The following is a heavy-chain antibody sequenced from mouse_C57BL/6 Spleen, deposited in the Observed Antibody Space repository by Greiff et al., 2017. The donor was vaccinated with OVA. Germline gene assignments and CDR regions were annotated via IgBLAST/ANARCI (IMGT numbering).Heavy chain of an antibody. D-gene: IGHD2-4*01. Sequence: QVQLQQSGAELVRPGSSVKLSCKASGYTFTSYWMHWVKQRPIQGLEWIGNIDPSDSETHYNQKFKDKATLTVDKSSSTAYMQLSSLTSEDSAVYYCARFYDSSARAMDYWGQGTSVTVSS. CDR2: IDPSDSET. CDR1: GYTFTSYW. CDR3: ARFYDSSARAMDY. J-gene: IGHJ4*01. V-gene: IGHV1-52*01.